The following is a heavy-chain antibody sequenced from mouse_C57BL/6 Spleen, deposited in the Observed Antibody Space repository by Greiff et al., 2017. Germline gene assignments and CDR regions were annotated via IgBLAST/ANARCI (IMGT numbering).Heavy chain of an antibody. J-gene: IGHJ2*01. Sequence: QVQLQQPGAELVMPGASVKLSCTASGYTFTSYWMHWVKQRPGQGLEWIGEIDPSDSYTNYNQKFKGKSTLTVDKSSSTAYMQLSSLTSEDSAVYYCARWGLRGYFDYWGQGTTLTVSS. CDR1: GYTFTSYW. CDR2: IDPSDSYT. D-gene: IGHD2-2*01. V-gene: IGHV1-69*01. CDR3: ARWGLRGYFDY.